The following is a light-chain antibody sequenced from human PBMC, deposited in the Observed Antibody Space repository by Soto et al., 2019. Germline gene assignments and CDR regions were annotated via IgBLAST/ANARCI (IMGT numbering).Light chain of an antibody. Sequence: QSALTQPASVSGSPGPSITISCTGTSSDVGAYNYVSWYQQYPGKAPKLLISEVSNRPSAISYRFSGSKSGNTASLTISGLQAEDEGDYYCSSYTSSASLVFGGGTQLTVL. J-gene: IGLJ2*01. CDR2: EVS. V-gene: IGLV2-14*01. CDR3: SSYTSSASLV. CDR1: SSDVGAYNY.